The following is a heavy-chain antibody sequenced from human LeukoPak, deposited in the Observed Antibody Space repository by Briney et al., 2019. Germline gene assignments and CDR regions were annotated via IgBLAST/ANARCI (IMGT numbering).Heavy chain of an antibody. D-gene: IGHD6-19*01. Sequence: SETLSLTCTVSGGSISSYYWSWIRQPAGKGLEWIGRIYTSGSTNYNPSLKSRVTISVDTSKNQFSLKLSSVTAADTAVYYCARGMDSSGWLGYYFDYWGQGTLVTVSS. CDR3: ARGMDSSGWLGYYFDY. V-gene: IGHV4-4*07. J-gene: IGHJ4*02. CDR2: IYTSGST. CDR1: GGSISSYY.